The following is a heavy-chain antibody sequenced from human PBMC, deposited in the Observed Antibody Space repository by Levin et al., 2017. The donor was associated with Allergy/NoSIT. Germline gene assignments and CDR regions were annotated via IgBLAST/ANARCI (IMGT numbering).Heavy chain of an antibody. Sequence: SGPTLVKPTQTLTLTCTFSGFSLTSSGEGVGWIRQPPGKALEWLALIYWDDEERYSPSLKTRLTITKDTSKNQVVLTLTNMDPADTATYYCAHRIHRADDLARWYSRGWACDYWGQGVLVTVSS. D-gene: IGHD6-19*01. CDR1: GFSLTSSGEG. CDR3: AHRIHRADDLARWYSRGWACDY. CDR2: IYWDDEE. V-gene: IGHV2-5*02. J-gene: IGHJ4*02.